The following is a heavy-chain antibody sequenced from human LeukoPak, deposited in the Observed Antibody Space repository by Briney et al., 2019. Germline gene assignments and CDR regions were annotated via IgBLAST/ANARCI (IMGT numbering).Heavy chain of an antibody. D-gene: IGHD3-22*01. V-gene: IGHV3-66*01. CDR1: GFTFSSNY. J-gene: IGHJ4*02. CDR2: IYSGGST. CDR3: ASRNVDSSGYPFDY. Sequence: GGSLRLSCAASGFTFSSNYMSWVRQAPGKGLEWVSVIYSGGSTYYEDTVKGRLSISRDSSKNTMYLQMNSLRAEETAVYYCASRNVDSSGYPFDYWGQGTLVTVSS.